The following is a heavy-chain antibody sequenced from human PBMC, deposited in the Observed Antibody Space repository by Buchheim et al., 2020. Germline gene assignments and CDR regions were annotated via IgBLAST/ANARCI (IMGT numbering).Heavy chain of an antibody. CDR2: IIPIFGTA. V-gene: IGHV1-69*06. Sequence: QVQLVQSGAEVKKPGSSVKVSCKASGGTFSSYAISWVRQAPGQGLEWMGGIIPIFGTANYAQKFQGRVTITADKSTSTAYMELSSLRSEDTAVYYCARDLGYSYGPSGLQYYYYGMDVWGQGTT. CDR1: GGTFSSYA. CDR3: ARDLGYSYGPSGLQYYYYGMDV. D-gene: IGHD5-18*01. J-gene: IGHJ6*02.